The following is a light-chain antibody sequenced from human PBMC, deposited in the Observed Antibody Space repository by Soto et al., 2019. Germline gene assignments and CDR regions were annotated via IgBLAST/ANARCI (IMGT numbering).Light chain of an antibody. J-gene: IGKJ1*01. Sequence: EIVLTQSPGTQSLSPGERATLSCMASQRVSSDYLSWYQQKPGQAPRLLIYGASSRATGIPDRFSGSGSGTDFTLTISRLEPEDFAVYYCQYCGRSPPRPFGQGTKVEIK. CDR3: QYCGRSPPRP. V-gene: IGKV3-20*01. CDR1: QRVSSDY. CDR2: GAS.